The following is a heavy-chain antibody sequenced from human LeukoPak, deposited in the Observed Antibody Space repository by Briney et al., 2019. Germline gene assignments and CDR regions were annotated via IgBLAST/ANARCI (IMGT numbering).Heavy chain of an antibody. J-gene: IGHJ6*03. CDR1: GGSLNGYY. CDR2: IYYSGST. Sequence: SETLSLTCGVYGGSLNGYYWSWIRQPPGKGLEWIGYIYYSGSTNYNPSLKSRVTISVDTSKNQFSLKLSSVTAADTAVYYCARLRYSSSFHYYYYYYMDVWGKGTTVTISS. D-gene: IGHD6-13*01. V-gene: IGHV4-59*01. CDR3: ARLRYSSSFHYYYYYYMDV.